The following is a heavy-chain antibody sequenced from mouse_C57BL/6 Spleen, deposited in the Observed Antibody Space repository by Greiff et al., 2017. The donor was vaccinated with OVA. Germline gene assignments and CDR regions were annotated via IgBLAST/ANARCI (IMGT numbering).Heavy chain of an antibody. CDR2: INPNNGGT. Sequence: SGPELVKPGASVKISCKASGYTFTDYYMNWVKQSHGKSLEWIGDINPNNGGTSYNQKFKGKAALTVDKSSSTAYMELRSLTSADSAVYYCARRGNGNRDYAMDYWGQGTSVTVSS. D-gene: IGHD2-1*01. CDR1: GYTFTDYY. V-gene: IGHV1-26*01. CDR3: ARRGNGNRDYAMDY. J-gene: IGHJ4*01.